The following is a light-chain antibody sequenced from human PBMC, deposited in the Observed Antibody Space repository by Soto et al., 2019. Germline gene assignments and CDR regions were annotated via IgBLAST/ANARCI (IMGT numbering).Light chain of an antibody. Sequence: EIVLTQSPATLSLSPGERATLSCRASQSVSSYLAWYQQKPGQAPRLLIYDASNRATGIPARFSGSGSGTGFTLTISGLEPEDFAVYYRQQRSNWITFGQGTRLEIK. J-gene: IGKJ5*01. CDR2: DAS. CDR1: QSVSSY. CDR3: QQRSNWIT. V-gene: IGKV3-11*01.